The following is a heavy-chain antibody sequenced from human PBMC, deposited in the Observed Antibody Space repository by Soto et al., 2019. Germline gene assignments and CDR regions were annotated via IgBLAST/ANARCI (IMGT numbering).Heavy chain of an antibody. J-gene: IGHJ4*02. D-gene: IGHD1-1*01. CDR3: AREPQVEMATTNPFDY. Sequence: ASVKVSCKASGYTFTGYYMHWVRQAPGQGLEWMGWINPNSGGTNYAQKFQGRVTMTRDTSISTAYMELSRLRSGDTAVYYCAREPQVEMATTNPFDYWGQGTMVTVSS. V-gene: IGHV1-2*02. CDR1: GYTFTGYY. CDR2: INPNSGGT.